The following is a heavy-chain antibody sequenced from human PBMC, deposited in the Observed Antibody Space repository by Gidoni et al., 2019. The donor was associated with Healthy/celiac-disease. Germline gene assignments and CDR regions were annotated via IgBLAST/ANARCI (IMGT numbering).Heavy chain of an antibody. CDR3: ATPTYYYGMDV. J-gene: IGHJ6*02. CDR2: IYYSGST. Sequence: QLQLQESGPGLVKPSATLSLTCTVSGGSISSSSYYWGWIRQPPGKGLEWIGSIYYSGSTYYNPSLKSRVTISVDTSKNQFSLKLSSVTAADTAVYYCATPTYYYGMDVWGQGTTVTVSS. V-gene: IGHV4-39*01. CDR1: GGSISSSSYY.